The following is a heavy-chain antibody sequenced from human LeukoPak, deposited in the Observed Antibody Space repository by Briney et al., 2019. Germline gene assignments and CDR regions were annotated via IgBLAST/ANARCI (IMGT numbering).Heavy chain of an antibody. CDR1: GGSFSGYY. V-gene: IGHV4-34*01. J-gene: IGHJ2*01. CDR3: ARGGRRYFDL. Sequence: SETLSLTCAVYGGSFSGYYWSLIRQPPGKGLEWIGEINHSGSTNYNPSLKSRVTISVDTSKNQFSLKLSSVTAADTAVYYCARGGRRYFDLWGRGTLVTVSS. CDR2: INHSGST.